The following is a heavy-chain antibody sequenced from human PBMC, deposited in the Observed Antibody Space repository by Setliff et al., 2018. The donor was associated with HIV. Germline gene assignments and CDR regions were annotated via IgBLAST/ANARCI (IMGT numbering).Heavy chain of an antibody. J-gene: IGHJ4*02. Sequence: LRLSCVGSGFMFNDYGMSWVRQAPGKGLEWVAGISWDGIRTTYGDSVRGRFTISRDNVEKSVYLQMNRLRNEDTARYYCARDHYLGLDYWGQGSLVTV. CDR3: ARDHYLGLDY. CDR1: GFMFNDYG. CDR2: ISWDGIRT. V-gene: IGHV3-20*04. D-gene: IGHD7-27*01.